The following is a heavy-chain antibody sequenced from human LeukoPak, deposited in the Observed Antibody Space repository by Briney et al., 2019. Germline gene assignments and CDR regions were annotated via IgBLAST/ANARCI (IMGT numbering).Heavy chain of an antibody. V-gene: IGHV3-21*04. CDR2: ISSGSSFK. CDR1: GFTFSSYT. CDR3: AKVHSSSSMFDY. Sequence: GGSLRLSCAASGFTFSSYTMNWVRQAPGKGLEWVSSISSGSSFKYYADSVKGRFTISRDNAKDSLYLQMNSLRAEDTAVYYCAKVHSSSSMFDYWGQGTLVTVSS. D-gene: IGHD6-6*01. J-gene: IGHJ4*02.